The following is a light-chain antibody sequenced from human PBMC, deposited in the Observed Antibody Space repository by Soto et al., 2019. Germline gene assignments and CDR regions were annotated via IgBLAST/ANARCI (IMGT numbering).Light chain of an antibody. V-gene: IGKV3-20*01. J-gene: IGKJ1*01. CDR1: QSVSSSY. CDR3: QQYGSPPQT. CDR2: GAS. Sequence: EIVLTQSPATLSSFPGDRVTLSCRASQSVSSSYLAWYQQKRGQAPRLLIYGASSRATGIPDRFSGSGSGTDFTLTISRLEPEDFAVYFCQQYGSPPQTFXQGTKADIK.